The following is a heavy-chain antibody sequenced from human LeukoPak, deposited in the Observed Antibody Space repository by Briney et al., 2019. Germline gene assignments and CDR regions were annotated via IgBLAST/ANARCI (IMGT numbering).Heavy chain of an antibody. CDR1: GGSISGYY. D-gene: IGHD6-13*01. J-gene: IGHJ4*02. CDR3: ARRIGSSWFFDY. V-gene: IGHV4-34*01. Sequence: PSETLSLTCTVSGGSISGYYWSWIRQPPGKGLEWIGEINHSGSTNYNPSLKSRVTISVDTSKNQFSLKLSSVTAADTAVYYCARRIGSSWFFDYWGQGTLVTVSS. CDR2: INHSGST.